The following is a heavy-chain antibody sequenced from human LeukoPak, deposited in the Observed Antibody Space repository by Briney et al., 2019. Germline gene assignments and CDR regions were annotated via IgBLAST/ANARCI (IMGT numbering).Heavy chain of an antibody. D-gene: IGHD6-6*01. V-gene: IGHV3-23*01. CDR3: AKGGYRSSSMLGDY. CDR1: GFTFSSYA. CDR2: ISGSGGST. Sequence: QPGGSLRLSCAASGFTFSSYAMSWVRQAPGKGLEWVSAISGSGGSTYYADSVKGRVTISRDNSKNTLYLQMNSLRGDDTAVYYCAKGGYRSSSMLGDYWGQGTLVTVSS. J-gene: IGHJ4*02.